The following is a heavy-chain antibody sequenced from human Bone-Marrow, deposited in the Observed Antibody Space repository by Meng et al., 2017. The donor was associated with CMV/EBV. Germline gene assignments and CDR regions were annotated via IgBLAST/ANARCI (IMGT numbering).Heavy chain of an antibody. D-gene: IGHD2-2*02. Sequence: SETLSLTCSVSGGSMSGSSYYWSWIRQPPGKGLEWIGEINHSGSTNYNPSLKSRVTISVDTSKNQFSLKLSSVTAADTAVYYCARGLRYCSSTSCYRPYYYYYYGMDVWGQGTTVTVSS. CDR1: GGSMSGSSYY. V-gene: IGHV4-34*01. J-gene: IGHJ6*02. CDR2: INHSGST. CDR3: ARGLRYCSSTSCYRPYYYYYYGMDV.